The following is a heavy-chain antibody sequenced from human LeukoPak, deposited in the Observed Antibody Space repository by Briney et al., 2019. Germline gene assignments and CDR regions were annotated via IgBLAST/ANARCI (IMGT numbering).Heavy chain of an antibody. J-gene: IGHJ4*02. Sequence: GGSLRLSCAASGFTFSSYAMSWVRQAPGKGLEWVSAISGCGGSTYYADSVKGRFTISRDNSKNTLYLQMNSLRAEDTAVYYCAKYSGYSYFTDYWGQGTLVTVSS. D-gene: IGHD5-18*01. CDR1: GFTFSSYA. V-gene: IGHV3-23*01. CDR3: AKYSGYSYFTDY. CDR2: ISGCGGST.